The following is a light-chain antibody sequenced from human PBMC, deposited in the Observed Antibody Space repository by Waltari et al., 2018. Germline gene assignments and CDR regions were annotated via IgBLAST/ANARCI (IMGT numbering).Light chain of an antibody. CDR3: QQYNRWPPIT. V-gene: IGKV3-15*01. CDR1: QSIATN. Sequence: EVVMTQSPVSLSVSPGERASLSCRASQSIATNLAWYQQKPGQAPRLLVYDASTRAPSIPTRFRGSGSGTEFTLTISSLQSEDSAVYYCQQYNRWPPITFGQGTRLEIK. CDR2: DAS. J-gene: IGKJ5*01.